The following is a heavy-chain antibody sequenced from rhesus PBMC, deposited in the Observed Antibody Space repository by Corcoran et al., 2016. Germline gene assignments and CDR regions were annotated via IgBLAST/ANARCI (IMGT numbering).Heavy chain of an antibody. D-gene: IGHD3-3*01. CDR1: GGSISSNW. CDR2: NSGRGRTT. Sequence: QLQLQESGPGLVKPSETLSLTCAVSGGSISSNWWSWIRQPPRKGLEWIGRNSGRGRTTSYNPSLQSRFTISTDTAKNQLSLKLISVTAADTAVYYCARVNIWTGSNSLDVWGRGVLVTVSS. J-gene: IGHJ5-2*02. CDR3: ARVNIWTGSNSLDV. V-gene: IGHV4-173*01.